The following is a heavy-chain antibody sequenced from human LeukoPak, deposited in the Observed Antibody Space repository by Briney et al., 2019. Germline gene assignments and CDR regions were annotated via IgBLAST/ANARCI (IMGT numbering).Heavy chain of an antibody. Sequence: GASVKVSCKASGYTFTGYYTHWVRQAPGQGLEWMGRINPSGGSTSYAQKFQGRVTMTRDTSTSTVYMELSSLRSEDTAVYYCARKNWGNWYFDLWGRGTLVTVSS. CDR1: GYTFTGYY. CDR2: INPSGGST. J-gene: IGHJ2*01. CDR3: ARKNWGNWYFDL. D-gene: IGHD7-27*01. V-gene: IGHV1-46*01.